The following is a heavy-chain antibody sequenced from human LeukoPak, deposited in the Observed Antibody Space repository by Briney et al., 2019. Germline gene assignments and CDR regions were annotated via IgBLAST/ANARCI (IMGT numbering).Heavy chain of an antibody. J-gene: IGHJ4*02. D-gene: IGHD3-10*01. CDR2: VDTEDGEA. CDR3: ATYPEISMVLQY. Sequence: VKISCKASGYTFTDFYIHWVHQAPGKGLEWMGRVDTEDGEAIYAAKFRGRVTMTADTPTETAYLELRSLKSDDTALYYCATYPEISMVLQYWGQGSLVTV. V-gene: IGHV1-69-2*01. CDR1: GYTFTDFY.